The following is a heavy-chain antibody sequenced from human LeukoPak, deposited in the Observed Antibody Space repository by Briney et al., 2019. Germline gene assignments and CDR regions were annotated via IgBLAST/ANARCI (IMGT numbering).Heavy chain of an antibody. D-gene: IGHD6-13*01. J-gene: IGHJ4*02. CDR1: GFTFSRYE. V-gene: IGHV3-48*03. Sequence: GGPLRLSCAASGFTFSRYEKNWVRQAPGKGLEWVSHISSSGSTIYYADSVKGRFTISRDNAKNSLYLQMNSLRAEDTAVYYCARCAYSSSWYANIDYWGQGTLVTVSS. CDR3: ARCAYSSSWYANIDY. CDR2: ISSSGSTI.